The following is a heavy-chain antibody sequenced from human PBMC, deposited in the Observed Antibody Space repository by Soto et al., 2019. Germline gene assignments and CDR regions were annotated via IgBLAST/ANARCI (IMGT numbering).Heavy chain of an antibody. CDR2: IIPIFGTA. Sequence: QVQLVQSGAEVKKPGSSVKVSCKASGGTFSSYAISWVRQAPGQGLEWKGGIIPIFGTANYAQKFQGRVTITADKSTSTAYMELSSLRSEDTAVYYCAIPKRIQLWSHFDYWGQGTLVTVSS. CDR3: AIPKRIQLWSHFDY. CDR1: GGTFSSYA. J-gene: IGHJ4*02. V-gene: IGHV1-69*06. D-gene: IGHD5-18*01.